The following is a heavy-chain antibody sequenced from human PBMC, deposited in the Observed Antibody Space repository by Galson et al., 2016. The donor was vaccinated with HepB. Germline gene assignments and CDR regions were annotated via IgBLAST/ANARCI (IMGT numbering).Heavy chain of an antibody. J-gene: IGHJ3*02. D-gene: IGHD6-19*01. CDR1: GGTFSNYG. Sequence: SVKVSCKASGGTFSNYGISWVRQAPGQGLEWMGGIIPIFGAANYEQKFQGRVTISADEATNTVYMELSSLTSEDTAVYYCARDRSSGWFDSSDIWGQGTMVTVCS. CDR2: IIPIFGAA. CDR3: ARDRSSGWFDSSDI. V-gene: IGHV1-69*13.